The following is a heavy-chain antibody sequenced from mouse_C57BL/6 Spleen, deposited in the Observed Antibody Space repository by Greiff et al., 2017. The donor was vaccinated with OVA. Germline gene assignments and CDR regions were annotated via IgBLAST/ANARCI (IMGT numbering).Heavy chain of an antibody. CDR3: ARNYDPAWFAY. J-gene: IGHJ3*01. Sequence: SGPELVKPGASVKMSCKASGYTFTDYNMHWVKQSHGKSLEWIGYINPNNGGTSYNQKFKGKATLTVNKSSSTAYMELRSLTSEDSAVYYCARNYDPAWFAYWGQGTLVTVSA. CDR2: INPNNGGT. D-gene: IGHD2-4*01. V-gene: IGHV1-22*01. CDR1: GYTFTDYN.